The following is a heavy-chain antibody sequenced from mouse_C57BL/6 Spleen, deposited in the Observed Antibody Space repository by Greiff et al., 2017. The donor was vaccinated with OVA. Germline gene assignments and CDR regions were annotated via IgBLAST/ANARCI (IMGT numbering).Heavy chain of an antibody. J-gene: IGHJ3*01. V-gene: IGHV1-22*01. CDR3: AYYDYDDAFAY. CDR1: GYTFTDYN. CDR2: INPNNGGT. Sequence: EVQLQESGPELVKPGASVKMSCKASGYTFTDYNMHWVKQSHGKSLEWIGYINPNNGGTSYNQKFKGKATLTVNKSSSTAYMELRSLTSEDSAVYYCAYYDYDDAFAYWGQGTLVTVSA. D-gene: IGHD2-4*01.